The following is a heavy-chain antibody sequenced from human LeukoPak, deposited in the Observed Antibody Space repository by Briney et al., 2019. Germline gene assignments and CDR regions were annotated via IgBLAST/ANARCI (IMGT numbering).Heavy chain of an antibody. CDR3: AREGAYSIRWSNGLAP. D-gene: IGHD6-19*01. V-gene: IGHV3-30*04. Sequence: GGSLRLSCAASGFTFSSYAMHWVRQAPGKGLEWVAVISYDGSNKYYADSVKGRFTISRDNSKNTLYLQMNSLRAEDTAVYYCAREGAYSIRWSNGLAPWGQGTLGTVSS. CDR1: GFTFSSYA. CDR2: ISYDGSNK. J-gene: IGHJ5*02.